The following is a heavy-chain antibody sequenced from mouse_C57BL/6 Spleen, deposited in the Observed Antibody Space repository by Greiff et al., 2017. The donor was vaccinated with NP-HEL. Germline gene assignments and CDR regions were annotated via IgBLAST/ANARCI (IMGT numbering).Heavy chain of an antibody. J-gene: IGHJ2*01. CDR2: INPNNGGT. Sequence: VQLQQSGPELVKPGASVKIPCKASGYTFTDYNMDWVKQSHGKSLEWIGDINPNNGGTNYNQKFKGKATLTVDKSSSTAYMEPRSLTSEDTAVYYCARRTGYPYYFDYWGQGTTLTVSS. CDR1: GYTFTDYN. V-gene: IGHV1-18*01. D-gene: IGHD2-2*01. CDR3: ARRTGYPYYFDY.